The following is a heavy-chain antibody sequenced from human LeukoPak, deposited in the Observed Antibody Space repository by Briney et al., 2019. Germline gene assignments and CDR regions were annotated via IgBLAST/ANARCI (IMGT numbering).Heavy chain of an antibody. D-gene: IGHD1-26*01. J-gene: IGHJ4*02. Sequence: GGSLRLSCAASGFTFSDHYMDWVRQAPGKGRAWVGRIRNKANSYTTEYAASVKGRFTITRDDSKNSLYLQMNSLKCEDTAVYYCAREWDSGSYYLGYFDYWGQGTLVTVSS. CDR3: AREWDSGSYYLGYFDY. CDR1: GFTFSDHY. V-gene: IGHV3-72*01. CDR2: IRNKANSYTT.